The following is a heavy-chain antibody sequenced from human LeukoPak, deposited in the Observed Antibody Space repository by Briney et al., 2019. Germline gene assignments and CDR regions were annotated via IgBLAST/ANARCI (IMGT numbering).Heavy chain of an antibody. J-gene: IGHJ5*02. CDR2: LQPSGAT. V-gene: IGHV4-4*07. Sequence: SESLSLTCIVSGASISSYYWSWIRHPAGKELEWIGRLQPSGATNYNPSLESRVTMSVDTSKNQFSLSLTSVTAADTAVYYCARDSTGTAFDPWGQGTLVTVSS. D-gene: IGHD1-14*01. CDR3: ARDSTGTAFDP. CDR1: GASISSYY.